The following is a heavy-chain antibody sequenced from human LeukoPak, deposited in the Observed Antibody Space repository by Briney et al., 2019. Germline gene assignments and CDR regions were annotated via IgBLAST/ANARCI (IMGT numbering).Heavy chain of an antibody. CDR2: INSDGSSI. D-gene: IGHD1-26*01. V-gene: IGHV3-74*01. CDR3: ARGGIVGATPGNFDY. J-gene: IGHJ4*02. Sequence: GGSLRLSCAASGFTFRSYWMHWVRHAPGKGLVWVSRINSDGSSITYADSVKGRFTISRDNAKNTLYLQMNSLRAEDTAVYYCARGGIVGATPGNFDYWGQGTLVTVSS. CDR1: GFTFRSYW.